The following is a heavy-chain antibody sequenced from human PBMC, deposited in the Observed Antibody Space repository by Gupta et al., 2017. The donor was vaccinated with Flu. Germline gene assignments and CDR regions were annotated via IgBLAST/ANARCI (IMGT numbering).Heavy chain of an antibody. J-gene: IGHJ4*02. CDR2: IKEDGIDK. CDR1: GFIFVPSS. Sequence: EVHLVESGGALVQPGEPLRLSCEASGFIFVPSSMSWVRQAPGKGPEWVANIKEDGIDKYYADSVKGRFTISRNNAENSLYLQMNSLRAEDTAFYYCARARDYRLFDYWGQGALVTVSS. D-gene: IGHD3-16*02. CDR3: ARARDYRLFDY. V-gene: IGHV3-7*01.